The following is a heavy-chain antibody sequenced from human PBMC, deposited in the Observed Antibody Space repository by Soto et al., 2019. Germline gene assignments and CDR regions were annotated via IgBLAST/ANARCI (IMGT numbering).Heavy chain of an antibody. D-gene: IGHD4-17*01. V-gene: IGHV4-4*02. CDR3: ARGRATVTSMFYYYYMDV. J-gene: IGHJ6*03. Sequence: SETLSLTCAVSSGSISSSNWWSWVRQPPGKGLEWIGEIYHSGSTNYNPSLKSRVTISVDKSKNQFSLKLSSVTAADTAVYYCARGRATVTSMFYYYYMDVWGKGTTVTVSS. CDR1: SGSISSSNW. CDR2: IYHSGST.